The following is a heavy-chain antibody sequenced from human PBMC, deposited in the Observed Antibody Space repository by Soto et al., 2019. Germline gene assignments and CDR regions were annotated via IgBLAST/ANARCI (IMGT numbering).Heavy chain of an antibody. V-gene: IGHV6-1*01. D-gene: IGHD6-6*01. CDR2: TYYRSMWLS. CDR3: ARNRAASSSEPRVFFDP. CDR1: GDSVSTNSAA. Sequence: SQTLSLTCAISGDSVSTNSAAWNWIRQSPSRGLEWLGRTYYRSMWLSDYAVSVKSRITIKPDTSKNQFSLQLNSVTPEDTAVYYCARNRAASSSEPRVFFDPWGQGTLVTVSS. J-gene: IGHJ5*02.